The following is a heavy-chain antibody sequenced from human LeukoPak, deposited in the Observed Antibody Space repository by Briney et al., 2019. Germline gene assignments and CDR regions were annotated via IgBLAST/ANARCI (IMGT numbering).Heavy chain of an antibody. CDR2: INHSGST. V-gene: IGHV4-34*01. CDR1: GGSFSDYY. D-gene: IGHD2-8*02. Sequence: SETLSLTCALYGGSFSDYYWSWIRQPPGKGLEWIGEINHSGSTNYNPSLKSRVTISVDTSKNQFSLKLSSVTAADTAVYYCARRITVVYYFDYWGQGTPVTVS. J-gene: IGHJ4*02. CDR3: ARRITVVYYFDY.